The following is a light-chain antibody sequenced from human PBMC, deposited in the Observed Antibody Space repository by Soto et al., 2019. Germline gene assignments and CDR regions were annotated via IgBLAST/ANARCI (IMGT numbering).Light chain of an antibody. CDR1: QSLLHVNGYTY. Sequence: DIVMTQSPLSLPVTPGEPASISCRSSQSLLHVNGYTYLDWYLQKPGQSPQLLMYLVSIRASGVPDRFSGSGSGTDFTLKISRVEAEDDGVYYCMQAVQIPGTFGQGTKVEIK. CDR3: MQAVQIPGT. V-gene: IGKV2-28*01. J-gene: IGKJ1*01. CDR2: LVS.